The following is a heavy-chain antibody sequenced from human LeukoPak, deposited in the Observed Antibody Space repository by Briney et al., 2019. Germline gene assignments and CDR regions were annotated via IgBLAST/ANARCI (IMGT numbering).Heavy chain of an antibody. CDR3: ARLGYCSGTTCLNYFDP. V-gene: IGHV4-38-2*01. D-gene: IGHD2-15*01. Sequence: PSETLSLTCAVSGYSLSRGCYWVWIRQPPGKGLEWIAIIYHSGDTHYNASLKSRVTISIDTSKNQFSLNLRSVTDSDTAVYYCARLGYCSGTTCLNYFDPWGQGTLVTVSS. CDR1: GYSLSRGCY. CDR2: IYHSGDT. J-gene: IGHJ5*02.